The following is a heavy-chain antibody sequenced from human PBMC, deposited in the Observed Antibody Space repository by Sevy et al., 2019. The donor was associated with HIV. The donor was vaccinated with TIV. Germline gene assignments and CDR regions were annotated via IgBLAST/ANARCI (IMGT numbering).Heavy chain of an antibody. Sequence: GGSLRLSCSASGFTFSSYAMHWVRQAPGKGLEYVSAISSNGGSTYYAESVKGRFTISRDNSKNTLYLQMSSLRAEDTAVYYCVKLLVDTAMGGDTFDYWGQGTLVTVSS. CDR3: VKLLVDTAMGGDTFDY. CDR2: ISSNGGST. V-gene: IGHV3-64D*06. D-gene: IGHD5-18*01. J-gene: IGHJ4*02. CDR1: GFTFSSYA.